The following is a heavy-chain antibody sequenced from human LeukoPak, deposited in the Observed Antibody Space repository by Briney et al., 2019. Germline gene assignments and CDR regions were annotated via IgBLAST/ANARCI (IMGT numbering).Heavy chain of an antibody. V-gene: IGHV5-51*01. Sequence: GESLKMSCKGSGYSFKNWWIGWVRRMPGKGLEWMGIIYPGDSDTRYSPSFQGHVTISADKSNSTAYLQWSSLKASDTAMYYCARHLLEMTSPPRSDAFDIWGQGTMVTVSS. CDR3: ARHLLEMTSPPRSDAFDI. D-gene: IGHD5-24*01. J-gene: IGHJ3*02. CDR2: IYPGDSDT. CDR1: GYSFKNWW.